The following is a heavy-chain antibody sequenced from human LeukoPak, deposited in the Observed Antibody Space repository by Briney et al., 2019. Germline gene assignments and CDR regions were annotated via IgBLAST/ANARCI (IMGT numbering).Heavy chain of an antibody. CDR2: IKQDGSEK. CDR3: ARGRGDY. V-gene: IGHV3-7*01. CDR1: GFIFSTSW. Sequence: GGSLRLSCAASGFIFSTSWMSWVRQAPGKGLEWVANIKQDGSEKSYVDSVKGRFIISRDNAKNSLYLQMNSLRAEDTAVYYCARGRGDYWGQGTLVTVSS. J-gene: IGHJ4*02.